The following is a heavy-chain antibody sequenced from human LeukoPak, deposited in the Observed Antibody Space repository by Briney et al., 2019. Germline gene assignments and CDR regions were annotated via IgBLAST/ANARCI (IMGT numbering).Heavy chain of an antibody. D-gene: IGHD1-7*01. CDR1: GFTFSSSA. V-gene: IGHV3-30-3*01. Sequence: QAGGSLRLSCAASGFTFSSSAMSWVRQAPGKGLEWVAVISYDGNSKNYADSVKGRFTFSRDNDQNTLYLQMNSLRDEDTAVYYCARDLELRRLYYYSYGMDVWGQGTTVTVSS. CDR3: ARDLELRRLYYYSYGMDV. J-gene: IGHJ6*02. CDR2: ISYDGNSK.